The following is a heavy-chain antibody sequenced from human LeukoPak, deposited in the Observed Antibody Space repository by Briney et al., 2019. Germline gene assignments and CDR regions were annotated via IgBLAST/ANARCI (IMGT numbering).Heavy chain of an antibody. Sequence: PGGSLRLSCAASGFTFSSYAMSWVRRAPGKGLEWVSVVSGSGSKSYYAGSVQGRFTISRDNSKSTLYLQMNSLRAEDTAVYYCAKDQSLDGGNIRGYFDPWGQGTLVTVSS. CDR1: GFTFSSYA. V-gene: IGHV3-23*01. CDR2: VSGSGSKS. CDR3: AKDQSLDGGNIRGYFDP. D-gene: IGHD4-23*01. J-gene: IGHJ5*02.